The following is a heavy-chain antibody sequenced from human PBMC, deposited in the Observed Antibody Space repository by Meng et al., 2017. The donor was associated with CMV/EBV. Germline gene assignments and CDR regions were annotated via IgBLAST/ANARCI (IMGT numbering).Heavy chain of an antibody. CDR3: AKGYGLVLLWELLGGPFDY. V-gene: IGHV3-23*01. D-gene: IGHD1-26*01. J-gene: IGHJ4*02. Sequence: GGSLRLSCAVSGFTFSSYAMSWVRQAPGEGLEWVSGISGDGGSTYHADSVKGRFTISRDNSKNTLYLQMNSLRAEDTAVYYCAKGYGLVLLWELLGGPFDYWGQGSLVTVSS. CDR2: ISGDGGST. CDR1: GFTFSSYA.